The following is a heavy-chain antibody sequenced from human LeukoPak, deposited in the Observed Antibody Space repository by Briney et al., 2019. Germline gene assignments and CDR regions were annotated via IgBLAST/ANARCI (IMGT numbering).Heavy chain of an antibody. CDR3: ARESAMGNIDY. D-gene: IGHD5-18*01. Sequence: TSETLSLTCAVYGGSFSGYYWSWIRQPPGKGLEWTGEINHSGSTNYNPSLKSRVTISVDTSKNQFSLKLSSVTAADTAVYYCARESAMGNIDYWGQGTLVTVSS. CDR2: INHSGST. CDR1: GGSFSGYY. J-gene: IGHJ4*02. V-gene: IGHV4-34*01.